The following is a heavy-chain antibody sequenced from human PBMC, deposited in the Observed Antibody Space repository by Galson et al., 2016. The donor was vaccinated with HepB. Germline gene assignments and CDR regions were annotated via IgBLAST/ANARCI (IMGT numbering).Heavy chain of an antibody. D-gene: IGHD2-21*01. CDR2: ISYDGITK. CDR1: RLSFRTYG. V-gene: IGHV3-30*18. CDR3: AKVGTWGGTDRRGEAY. J-gene: IGHJ4*02. Sequence: SLRLSCAASRLSFRTYGMHWVRQAPGKGLEWVAAISYDGITKYYLDSVKGRFTISRDNPKNTLLLQMSSLRPEDTAMYYCAKVGTWGGTDRRGEAYWGQGTLVTVSS.